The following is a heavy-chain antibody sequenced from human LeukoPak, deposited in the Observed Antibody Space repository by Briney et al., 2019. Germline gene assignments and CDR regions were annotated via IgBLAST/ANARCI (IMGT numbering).Heavy chain of an antibody. CDR1: GFTFSSYA. J-gene: IGHJ4*02. CDR3: ARGQIVGVQGDF. CDR2: ISGTGRTT. D-gene: IGHD1-26*01. Sequence: GGSLRLSCAASGFTFSSYAMTWVRQAPGKGLEWVSSISGTGRTTYYADSVRGRFTISRDSSKNTVYLQMNSLTAEDTAVYYCARGQIVGVQGDFWGQGTLVTVSS. V-gene: IGHV3-23*01.